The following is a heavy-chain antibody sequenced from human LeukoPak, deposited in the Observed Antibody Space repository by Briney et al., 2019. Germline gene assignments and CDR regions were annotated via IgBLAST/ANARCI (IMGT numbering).Heavy chain of an antibody. CDR1: GITVSSNY. CDR2: IYSGGST. CDR3: ARDLAHTQSFDI. D-gene: IGHD2-2*02. Sequence: PGGSLRLSCAASGITVSSNYMNWVRQAPGKGLEWVSVIYSGGSTYYADSVKGRFTISRDNSKNTVYHQMNSLRAEDTAVYYCARDLAHTQSFDIWGRGTMVTVSS. J-gene: IGHJ3*02. V-gene: IGHV3-53*01.